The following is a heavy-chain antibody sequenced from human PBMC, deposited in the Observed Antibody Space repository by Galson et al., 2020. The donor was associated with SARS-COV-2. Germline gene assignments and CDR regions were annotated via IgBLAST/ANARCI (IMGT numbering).Heavy chain of an antibody. V-gene: IGHV1-69*02. J-gene: IGHJ4*02. CDR1: GGTFSSYT. Sequence: SVKVSCKASGGTFSSYTISWVRQAPGQGLEWMGRIIPILGIANYAQKFQGRVTITADKSTSTAYMELSSLRSEDTAVYYCARAQNSGSYQGDYWGQGTLVTVSS. CDR3: ARAQNSGSYQGDY. D-gene: IGHD1-26*01. CDR2: IIPILGIA.